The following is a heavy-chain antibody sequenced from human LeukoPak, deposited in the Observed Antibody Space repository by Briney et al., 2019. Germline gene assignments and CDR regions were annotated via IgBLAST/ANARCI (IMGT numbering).Heavy chain of an antibody. Sequence: GSLRLSCAASGFTFSSYGMHWVRQAPGKGLEWVAVISYDGSNKYYADSVKGRFTISRDNSKNTLYLQMNSLRAEDTAVYYCAKDLNLYCSSTSCWGGFDPWGQGTLVTVSS. V-gene: IGHV3-30*18. CDR3: AKDLNLYCSSTSCWGGFDP. CDR1: GFTFSSYG. D-gene: IGHD2-2*01. J-gene: IGHJ5*02. CDR2: ISYDGSNK.